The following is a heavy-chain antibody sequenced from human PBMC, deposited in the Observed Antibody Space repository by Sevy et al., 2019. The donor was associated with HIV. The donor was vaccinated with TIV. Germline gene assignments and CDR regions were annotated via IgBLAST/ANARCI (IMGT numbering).Heavy chain of an antibody. J-gene: IGHJ4*02. CDR1: GFTFSQYG. D-gene: IGHD6-13*01. V-gene: IGHV3-30*02. CDR2: IRYDGSTK. CDR3: AKHRDTLAAAAYLDQ. Sequence: GGSLRLSCAATGFTFSQYGMEWVRQAPGKGLEWVAFIRYDGSTKYYADSVKGRFTISRDNSKNMLYLQMNSLRPEDTALYSCAKHRDTLAAAAYLDQWGQGTLVTVSS.